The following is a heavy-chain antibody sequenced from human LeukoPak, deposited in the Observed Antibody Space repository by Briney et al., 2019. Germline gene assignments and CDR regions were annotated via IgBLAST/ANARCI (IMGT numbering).Heavy chain of an antibody. Sequence: ASVKVSCKASGYTFTSYYMHWVRQAPGQGLEWMGWINGGNGNTKYSQEFQGRVTITRDTSASTVYMELSSLRSEDMAVYYCARYVSGLSAFDIWGQGTMVTVSS. CDR3: ARYVSGLSAFDI. V-gene: IGHV1-3*03. CDR2: INGGNGNT. J-gene: IGHJ3*02. CDR1: GYTFTSYY. D-gene: IGHD5-12*01.